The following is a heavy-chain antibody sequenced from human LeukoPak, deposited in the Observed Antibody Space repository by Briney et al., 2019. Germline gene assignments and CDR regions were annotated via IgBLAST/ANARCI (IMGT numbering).Heavy chain of an antibody. CDR3: AREAVHYGSGSLDY. CDR2: IYYSGST. CDR1: GGSISSHY. D-gene: IGHD3-10*01. J-gene: IGHJ4*02. Sequence: SETLSLTCTVSGGSISSHYWSWIRQPPGKGLEWIGYIYYSGSTNYNPSLKSRVTISVDTSKNQFSLELSSVTAADTAVYYCAREAVHYGSGSLDYWGQGTLVTVSS. V-gene: IGHV4-59*11.